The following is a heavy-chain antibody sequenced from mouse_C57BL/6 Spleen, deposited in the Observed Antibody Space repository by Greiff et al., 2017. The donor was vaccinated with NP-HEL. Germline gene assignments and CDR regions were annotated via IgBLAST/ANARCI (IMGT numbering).Heavy chain of an antibody. D-gene: IGHD1-1*01. Sequence: QAQLQQPGAELVRPGSSVKLSCKASGYTFTSYWMHWVKQRPIQGLEWIGNIDPSDSETHYNQKFKDKATLTVDKSSSTAYMQLSSLTSEDSAVYYCARAPYDYGTPYYFDYWGQGTTLTVSS. V-gene: IGHV1-52*01. CDR1: GYTFTSYW. CDR3: ARAPYDYGTPYYFDY. J-gene: IGHJ2*01. CDR2: IDPSDSET.